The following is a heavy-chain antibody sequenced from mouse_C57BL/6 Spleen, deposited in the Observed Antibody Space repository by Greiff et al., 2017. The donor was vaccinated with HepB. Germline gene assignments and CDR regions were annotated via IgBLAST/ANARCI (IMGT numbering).Heavy chain of an antibody. Sequence: QVQLQQSGPELVKPGASVKISCKASGYAFSSSWMNWVRQRPGKGLEWIGRIYPGDGDTNYNGKFKGKATLTADKSSSTAYMQLSSLTSEDSAVYFCARGIDGSSSDYWGQGTTLTVSS. J-gene: IGHJ2*01. CDR2: IYPGDGDT. V-gene: IGHV1-82*01. CDR3: ARGIDGSSSDY. CDR1: GYAFSSSW. D-gene: IGHD1-1*01.